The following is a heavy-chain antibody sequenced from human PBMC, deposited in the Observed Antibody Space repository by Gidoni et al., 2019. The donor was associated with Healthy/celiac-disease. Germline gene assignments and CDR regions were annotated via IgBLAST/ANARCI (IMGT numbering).Heavy chain of an antibody. D-gene: IGHD3-3*01. Sequence: QVQLVQSGAEVKKPGASVKVSCKDSGYTFTGYYMHWVRQAPGQGLEWMGWINPNSGGTNYAQKFQGRVTMTRDTSISTAYMELSRLRSDDTAVYYCARVGPGYDFWSEKDYWGQGTLVTVSS. CDR1: GYTFTGYY. CDR3: ARVGPGYDFWSEKDY. J-gene: IGHJ4*02. V-gene: IGHV1-2*02. CDR2: INPNSGGT.